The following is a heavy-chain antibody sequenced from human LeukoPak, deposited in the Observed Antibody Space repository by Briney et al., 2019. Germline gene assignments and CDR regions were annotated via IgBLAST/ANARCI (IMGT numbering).Heavy chain of an antibody. CDR1: GGSISSSSYY. D-gene: IGHD4-17*01. V-gene: IGHV4-39*01. Sequence: SETLSLTCTVSGGSISSSSYYWGWIRQPPGKGLEWIGSIYYSGSTYYNPSLKSRVTISVDTSKNQFSLKLSSVTAADTAVYYCARHNALRFFDYWGQGTLVTVSS. CDR2: IYYSGST. CDR3: ARHNALRFFDY. J-gene: IGHJ4*02.